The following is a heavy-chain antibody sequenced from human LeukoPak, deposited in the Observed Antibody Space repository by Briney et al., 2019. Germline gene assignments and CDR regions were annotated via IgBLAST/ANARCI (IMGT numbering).Heavy chain of an antibody. D-gene: IGHD3-16*01. J-gene: IGHJ4*02. V-gene: IGHV3-74*01. CDR3: ARFGGDWGY. CDR1: GFVFSNYW. Sequence: GGSLRLSCAASGFVFSNYWMSWVRQPPGKGLVWVSRISSDGSSTNYADSVKGRFTVSRDNAKNTLYLQMNSLRAEDTAMYYCARFGGDWGYWGQGTLVTVSS. CDR2: ISSDGSST.